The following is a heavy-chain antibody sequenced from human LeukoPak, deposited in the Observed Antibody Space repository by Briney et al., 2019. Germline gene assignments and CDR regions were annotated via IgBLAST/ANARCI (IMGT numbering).Heavy chain of an antibody. Sequence: PGGSLRLSCAASGFTFSSYGMHWVRQAPGKGLEWVAFIRYDGSDKYYTDSVKGRFTISRDNSKNTLYLQMNSLRAEDTAVYYCARPRLSIVVVTAFDYWGQGTLVTVSS. CDR3: ARPRLSIVVVTAFDY. CDR1: GFTFSSYG. D-gene: IGHD2-21*02. J-gene: IGHJ4*02. CDR2: IRYDGSDK. V-gene: IGHV3-30*02.